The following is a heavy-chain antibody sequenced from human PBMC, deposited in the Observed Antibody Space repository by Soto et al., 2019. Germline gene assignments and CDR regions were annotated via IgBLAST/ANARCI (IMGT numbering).Heavy chain of an antibody. D-gene: IGHD2-8*01. CDR1: GFTFSSYG. Sequence: PGGSLRLSCAASGFTFSSYGISWIRLCPGKGLEWVSVISGGGDTTYYTPSVKGRFTISRDDFRNTLYLQMNSLRTEDTAIYYCAKLRDFVVLLAGKLEYWGPGTLFTVTS. CDR2: ISGGGDTT. V-gene: IGHV3-23*01. J-gene: IGHJ4*02. CDR3: AKLRDFVVLLAGKLEY.